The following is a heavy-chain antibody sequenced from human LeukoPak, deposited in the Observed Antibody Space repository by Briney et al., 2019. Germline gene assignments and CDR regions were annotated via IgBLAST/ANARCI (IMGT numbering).Heavy chain of an antibody. CDR3: ARGGEYQLPPAAYFDY. V-gene: IGHV4-59*01. CDR1: GTSISRYY. J-gene: IGHJ4*02. D-gene: IGHD2-2*01. CDR2: IYYSGST. Sequence: SETLSLTCAVSGTSISRYYWSWIRQVLGKGLEWIGYIYYSGSTNYNPSLKSRVTISVDTSKNQFSLKLSSVTAADTAVYYCARGGEYQLPPAAYFDYWGQGTLVTVSS.